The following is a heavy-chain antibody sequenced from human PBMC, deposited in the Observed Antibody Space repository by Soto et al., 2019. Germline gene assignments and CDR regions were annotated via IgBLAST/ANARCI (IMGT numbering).Heavy chain of an antibody. Sequence: SETLSLTCTVSGGSISSYYWSWIRQPPGKGLERIGYIYYSGSTNYNPSLKSRVTISVDTSKNQFSLKLSSVTAADTAVYYCARLGCSGGSCYARYWGQGTLVTVSS. CDR1: GGSISSYY. CDR2: IYYSGST. D-gene: IGHD2-15*01. J-gene: IGHJ4*02. CDR3: ARLGCSGGSCYARY. V-gene: IGHV4-59*08.